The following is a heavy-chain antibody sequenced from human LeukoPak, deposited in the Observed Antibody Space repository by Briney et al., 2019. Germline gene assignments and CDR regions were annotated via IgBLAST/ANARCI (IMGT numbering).Heavy chain of an antibody. Sequence: PGGSLRLSCAASGFTFSSFGMAWVRQAPGKGLEWVSGVTGSGGRTHYTDSVKGRFTISRDNSNNTLYLLLNSLRAEDTAVYYCARVRGPTLKTCYMDVWGTGTTVTVSS. CDR1: GFTFSSFG. CDR3: ARVRGPTLKTCYMDV. J-gene: IGHJ6*03. V-gene: IGHV3-23*01. CDR2: VTGSGGRT. D-gene: IGHD3-10*01.